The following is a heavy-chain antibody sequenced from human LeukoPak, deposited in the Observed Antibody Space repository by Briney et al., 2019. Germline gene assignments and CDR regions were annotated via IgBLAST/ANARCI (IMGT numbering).Heavy chain of an antibody. D-gene: IGHD6-13*01. CDR2: IYYSGST. J-gene: IGHJ1*01. V-gene: IGHV4-30-4*01. CDR1: GGSISSGDYY. Sequence: SETLSLTCTVSGGSISSGDYYWRWIRQPPGRGLAWIGYIYYSGSTYYNPSLKSRVTISVDTSKNQFSLKLSSVTAADTAVYYCASRSRIAADFQHWGQGTLVTVSS. CDR3: ASRSRIAADFQH.